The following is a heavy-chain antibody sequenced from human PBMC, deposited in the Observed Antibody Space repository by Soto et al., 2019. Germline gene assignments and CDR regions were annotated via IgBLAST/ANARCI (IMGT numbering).Heavy chain of an antibody. CDR3: ARYKDRLQLGGNYYYMLDV. CDR2: IMPIFRTP. J-gene: IGHJ6*02. CDR1: GGTFSNSA. D-gene: IGHD5-12*01. Sequence: QVQLEQSGAEVKKPGSSVKVSCKASGGTFSNSAISWVRQAPGQGLEWLGGIMPIFRTPDYAQKFQGRVNITADESTGTADMELSGLRSGDTAVYYCARYKDRLQLGGNYYYMLDVWGQGTTVTVSS. V-gene: IGHV1-69*12.